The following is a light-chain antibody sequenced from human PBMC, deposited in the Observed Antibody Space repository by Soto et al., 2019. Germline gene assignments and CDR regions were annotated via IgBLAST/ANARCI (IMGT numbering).Light chain of an antibody. Sequence: ENALNQSQGTLSLSPVERSTFSVRASQSVSSSYLAWYKKKPGQAPRLLIYGASSRATGIPDRFSGSGSGKDVTLNISSLEPEDWAVDYGQKYGSSPSTVVNGKRLELK. V-gene: IGKV3-20*01. CDR2: GAS. CDR1: QSVSSSY. CDR3: QKYGSSPST. J-gene: IGKJ5*01.